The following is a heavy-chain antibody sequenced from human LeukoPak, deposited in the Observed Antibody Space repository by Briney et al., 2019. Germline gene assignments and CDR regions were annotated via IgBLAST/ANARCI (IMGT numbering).Heavy chain of an antibody. CDR2: IYASGNT. J-gene: IGHJ4*02. Sequence: PSETLSLTCTVSGGSISSYYWSWVRQPAGKGLEWIGRIYASGNTNYNPSLKGRVTMTVDTSKNQFSLNLSSVTAADTAVYYCARGSSFDYWGQGTLVTVSS. CDR1: GGSISSYY. V-gene: IGHV4-4*07. D-gene: IGHD6-13*01. CDR3: ARGSSFDY.